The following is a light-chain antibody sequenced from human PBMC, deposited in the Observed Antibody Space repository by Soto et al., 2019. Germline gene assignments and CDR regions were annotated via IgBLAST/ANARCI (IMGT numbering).Light chain of an antibody. V-gene: IGLV3-21*04. CDR1: NIGSKS. CDR2: YDT. Sequence: SYELTQPPSVSVAPGKTARITCGGNNIGSKSVHWYQQRPGQAPVLVIYYDTDRPSGIPERFSGSNSGNTATLTISRVEAGDEADYYCQLWDSSSVVFGGGTKVTVL. J-gene: IGLJ2*01. CDR3: QLWDSSSVV.